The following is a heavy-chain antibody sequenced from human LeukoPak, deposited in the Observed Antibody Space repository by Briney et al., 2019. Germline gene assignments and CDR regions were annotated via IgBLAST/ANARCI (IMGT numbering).Heavy chain of an antibody. D-gene: IGHD6-13*01. CDR1: GFTFSTYG. CDR2: IWAAGSNK. Sequence: GGSLRLSCAASGFTFSTYGMHWVRQAPGKGLEWVVVIWAAGSNKFYADSVKGRFTISRDNSKNTVYLQLNSLRAEDTAVYYCATTGGSWYDGSFDYWGQGTLVTVSS. CDR3: ATTGGSWYDGSFDY. J-gene: IGHJ4*02. V-gene: IGHV3-33*08.